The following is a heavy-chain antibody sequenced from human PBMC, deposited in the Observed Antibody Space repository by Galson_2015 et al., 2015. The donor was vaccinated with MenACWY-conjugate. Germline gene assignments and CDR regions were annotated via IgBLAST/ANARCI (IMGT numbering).Heavy chain of an antibody. CDR1: GYNFITYW. CDR3: ARHPPGGRGMDV. CDR2: IDPSNSNI. J-gene: IGHJ6*02. Sequence: QSGAEVKKPGESLKISCKASGYNFITYWIGWVRQVPGKGLEWVGLIDPSNSNIRYSPPFQGQVTISADKSISTAYLQWSSLKASDTAMYYCARHPPGGRGMDVWGQGTTVTVSS. V-gene: IGHV5-51*01. D-gene: IGHD1-26*01.